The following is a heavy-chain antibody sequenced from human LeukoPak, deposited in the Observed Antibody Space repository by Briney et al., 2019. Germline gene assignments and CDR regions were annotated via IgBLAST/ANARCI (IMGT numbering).Heavy chain of an antibody. D-gene: IGHD6-13*01. CDR3: ARIVDLSSFADY. CDR1: GGSISSGDYY. Sequence: SETLSLTCTVSGGSISSGDYYWSWIRQPPGKGLEWIGYIYYSGSTYYNPSLKSRVTISVDTSKNQFSLKLSSVTAADTAVYYCARIVDLSSFADYWGQGTLVTVSS. J-gene: IGHJ4*02. CDR2: IYYSGST. V-gene: IGHV4-30-4*01.